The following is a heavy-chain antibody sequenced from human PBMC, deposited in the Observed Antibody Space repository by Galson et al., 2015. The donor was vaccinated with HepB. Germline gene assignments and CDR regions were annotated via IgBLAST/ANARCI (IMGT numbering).Heavy chain of an antibody. CDR2: INAGNGNT. CDR3: TRDRGDCSGGSCYFFDY. Sequence: SVKVSCKASGYTFTSYAMHWVRQAPGQRLEWTGWINAGNGNTKYSQKFQGRVTITRGTSASTAYMELSSLRSEDTAVYYCTRDRGDCSGGSCYFFDYWGQGTLVTVSS. V-gene: IGHV1-3*01. CDR1: GYTFTSYA. J-gene: IGHJ4*02. D-gene: IGHD2-15*01.